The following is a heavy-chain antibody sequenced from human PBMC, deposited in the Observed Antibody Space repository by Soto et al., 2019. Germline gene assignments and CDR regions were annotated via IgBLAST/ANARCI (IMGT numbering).Heavy chain of an antibody. V-gene: IGHV1-69*12. CDR1: GGTFSSYA. CDR2: IIPIFGTA. J-gene: IGHJ6*02. CDR3: AGPPELTRIYYYYGMDV. Sequence: QVQLVQSGAEVKKPGSSVKVSCKASGGTFSSYAISWVRQAPGQGLEWMGGIIPIFGTANYAQKCQGRVTITAAESASTAYMELSSLRSEDTAVYYCAGPPELTRIYYYYGMDVWGQGTTVTVSS. D-gene: IGHD1-7*01.